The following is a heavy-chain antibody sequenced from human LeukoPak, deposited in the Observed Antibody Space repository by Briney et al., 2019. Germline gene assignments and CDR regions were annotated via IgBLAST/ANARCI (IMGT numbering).Heavy chain of an antibody. CDR2: IYYSGST. J-gene: IGHJ4*02. D-gene: IGHD3-10*01. CDR3: ARHEGLLWFGELLSYFDY. V-gene: IGHV4-39*01. CDR1: GGSNSSSSYY. Sequence: SETLSLTCTVSGGSNSSSSYYWGWIRQPPGKGLEWIGSIYYSGSTYYNPSLKSRVTISVDTSKNQFSLKLSSVTAADTAVYYCARHEGLLWFGELLSYFDYWGQGTLVTVSS.